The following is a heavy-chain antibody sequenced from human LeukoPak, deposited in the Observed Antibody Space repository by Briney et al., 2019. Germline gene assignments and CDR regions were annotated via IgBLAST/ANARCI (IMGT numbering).Heavy chain of an antibody. CDR3: ARGDKFSGDY. CDR2: IHPDGNEK. CDR1: GFTFSTYW. D-gene: IGHD2-15*01. V-gene: IGHV3-7*04. Sequence: GGSLRLSCAASGFTFSTYWMSWVRQVPGKGLEWVANIHPDGNEKSYVDSVKGRFTISRDNAKNSLYRQMNSLRAEDTAVYYCARGDKFSGDYWGQGTLVTVSS. J-gene: IGHJ4*02.